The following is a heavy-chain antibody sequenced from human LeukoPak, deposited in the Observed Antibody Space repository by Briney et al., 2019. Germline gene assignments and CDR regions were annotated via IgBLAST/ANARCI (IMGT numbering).Heavy chain of an antibody. J-gene: IGHJ4*02. D-gene: IGHD2-15*01. CDR1: GASINSRF. Sequence: PSETLSLTCTVSGASINSRFWSWIRQPAGKGLEWIGRIYISGSTNYNSSLQSRLTMSVDTSKNQFSLKLTSVTAADTAVYYCARALNPLPGTYYFDYWGQGTLVTVSS. V-gene: IGHV4-4*07. CDR2: IYISGST. CDR3: ARALNPLPGTYYFDY.